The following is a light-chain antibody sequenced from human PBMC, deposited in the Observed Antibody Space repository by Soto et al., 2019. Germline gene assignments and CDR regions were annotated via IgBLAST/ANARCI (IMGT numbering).Light chain of an antibody. Sequence: QSALTQPASVSGSPGQSITISCTGTSSDVGSYNLVSWYQQHPGKAPKLMIYEVSKRPSGVSNRFSGSKSGNTASLTISGLPAEDEADYYCCSYAGSSTPGVFGGGTQLTVL. CDR1: SSDVGSYNL. V-gene: IGLV2-23*02. CDR2: EVS. CDR3: CSYAGSSTPGV. J-gene: IGLJ2*01.